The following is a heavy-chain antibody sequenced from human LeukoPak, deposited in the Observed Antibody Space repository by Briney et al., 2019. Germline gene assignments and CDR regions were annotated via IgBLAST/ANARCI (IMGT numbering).Heavy chain of an antibody. CDR1: GFTFDDYA. CDR3: AKGSSGTDAFDI. V-gene: IGHV3-9*01. D-gene: IGHD3-10*01. CDR2: ISWNSGSI. J-gene: IGHJ3*02. Sequence: PGGSLRLPCAASGFTFDDYAMHWVRQAPGKGLEWLSGISWNSGSIGYADSVKGRFTISRDNAKNSLYLQMNSLRAEDTALYYCAKGSSGTDAFDIWGQGTMVTVSS.